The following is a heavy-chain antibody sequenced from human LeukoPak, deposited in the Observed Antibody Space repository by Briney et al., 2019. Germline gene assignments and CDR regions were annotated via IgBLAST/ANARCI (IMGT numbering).Heavy chain of an antibody. CDR1: GFTFSTYG. J-gene: IGHJ4*02. CDR3: AKDLCDRVRTISCFHTLFDY. V-gene: IGHV3-30*02. CDR2: IQYDGSNK. Sequence: PGGSLRLSCAASGFTFSTYGMHWVRQAPGKGLEWVSFIQYDGSNKYYADSVKGRFTVSRDISKDTLYLQMNSLTVEDTAMYYCAKDLCDRVRTISCFHTLFDYWGQGTLVTVSS. D-gene: IGHD2-2*01.